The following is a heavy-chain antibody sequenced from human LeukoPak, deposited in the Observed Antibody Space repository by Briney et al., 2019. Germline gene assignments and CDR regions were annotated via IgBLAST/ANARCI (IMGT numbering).Heavy chain of an antibody. V-gene: IGHV4-59*08. CDR1: GGSISSYY. Sequence: SETLSLTCTVSGGSISSYYWSWIRQPPGKGLEWIGYIYYSGSTNYNPSLKSRVTISVDTSKNQFSLKLSSVTAADTAEYYCARRQYGDFSAFDIWGQGTMVTVSS. J-gene: IGHJ3*02. CDR3: ARRQYGDFSAFDI. CDR2: IYYSGST. D-gene: IGHD4-17*01.